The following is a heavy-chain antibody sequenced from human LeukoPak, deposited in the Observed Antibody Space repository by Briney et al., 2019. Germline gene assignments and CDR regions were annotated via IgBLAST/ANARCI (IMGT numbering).Heavy chain of an antibody. CDR2: IYDSGST. D-gene: IGHD5-18*01. Sequence: SETLSLTCTVSGGSISSSRYSWGWIRQPPGKGLEWIGTIYDSGSTYYNPSLKSRVTISADTSKNQLSLRLSSVTAADTAVYYCARVGLGGYSYGYVDFWGQGTQVTVSS. V-gene: IGHV4-39*01. CDR1: GGSISSSRYS. CDR3: ARVGLGGYSYGYVDF. J-gene: IGHJ4*02.